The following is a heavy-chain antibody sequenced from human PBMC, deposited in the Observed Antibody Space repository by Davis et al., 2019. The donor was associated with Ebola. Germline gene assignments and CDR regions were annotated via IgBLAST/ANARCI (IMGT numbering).Heavy chain of an antibody. CDR1: GGTFSSYA. Sequence: SVKVSCKASGGTFSSYAISWVRQAPGQGLEWMGGIIPIFGTANYAQKFQGRVTITADESTSTAYMELSSLRSEDTAVYYCARVGPGDFNWGSAGYDYWGQGTLVTVSS. D-gene: IGHD7-27*01. CDR2: IIPIFGTA. CDR3: ARVGPGDFNWGSAGYDY. V-gene: IGHV1-69*13. J-gene: IGHJ4*02.